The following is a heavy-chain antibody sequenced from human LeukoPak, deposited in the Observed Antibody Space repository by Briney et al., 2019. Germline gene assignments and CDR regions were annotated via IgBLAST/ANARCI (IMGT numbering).Heavy chain of an antibody. D-gene: IGHD2-15*01. Sequence: GGSLRLSCAASGFTFSSYSMNWIRQAPGRGLEWVSAISSNSTYIYYADSVKGRFTISRDNAKNSLYLQMNSLRAEDTAIYYCAKDAGIGSAAYFLDYWGQGALVTVSS. CDR3: AKDAGIGSAAYFLDY. J-gene: IGHJ4*02. CDR1: GFTFSSYS. CDR2: ISSNSTYI. V-gene: IGHV3-21*01.